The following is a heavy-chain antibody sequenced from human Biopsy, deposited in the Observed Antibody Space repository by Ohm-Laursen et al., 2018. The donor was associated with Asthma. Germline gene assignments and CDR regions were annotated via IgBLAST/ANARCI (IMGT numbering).Heavy chain of an antibody. D-gene: IGHD2-15*01. Sequence: SLRLSCAASGFTFSTYGMHWVRQAPGKGLEWVAVISYDGFNKDYGDSVKGRFTISRDNSKNTVYLDISSLRIEDTAVFYCGIVVAANPFQGDCWGQGTLVTVSS. V-gene: IGHV3-30*03. CDR3: GIVVAANPFQGDC. CDR2: ISYDGFNK. CDR1: GFTFSTYG. J-gene: IGHJ4*02.